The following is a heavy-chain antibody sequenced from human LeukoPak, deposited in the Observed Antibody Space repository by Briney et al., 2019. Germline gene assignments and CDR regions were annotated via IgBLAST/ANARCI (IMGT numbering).Heavy chain of an antibody. J-gene: IGHJ6*03. D-gene: IGHD6-13*01. V-gene: IGHV4-34*01. CDR1: GGSFSGYY. Sequence: PSETLSLTCAVYGGSFSGYYWSWIRQPPGKGLEWIGEINHSGSTNYNPSLKSRVTISVDTSKNQFSLKLSSVTAADTAVYYCARQSSSSWHLTNYYMDVWGKGTTVTVSS. CDR2: INHSGST. CDR3: ARQSSSSWHLTNYYMDV.